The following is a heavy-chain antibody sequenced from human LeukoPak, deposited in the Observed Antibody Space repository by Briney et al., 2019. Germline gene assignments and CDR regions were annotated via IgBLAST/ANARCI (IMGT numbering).Heavy chain of an antibody. Sequence: GMSLRLSCAASGFTFSSYAMHWVRQAPGKGLEWLAVISYDGSNKYYADSVKGRFTISRDNSKSTLYLQMNRLRAEDTAVYYCERSLSLYSYGYYFDHWGQGPLVTVSS. CDR3: ERSLSLYSYGYYFDH. CDR2: ISYDGSNK. V-gene: IGHV3-30*04. D-gene: IGHD5-18*01. J-gene: IGHJ4*02. CDR1: GFTFSSYA.